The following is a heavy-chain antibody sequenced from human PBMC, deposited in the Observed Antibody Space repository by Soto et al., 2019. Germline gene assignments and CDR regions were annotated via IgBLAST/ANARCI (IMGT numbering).Heavy chain of an antibody. D-gene: IGHD3-22*01. CDR2: ISHSGST. CDR1: GDSINISHW. Sequence: SETLSLTCAVSGDSINISHWWNWVRQPPGKGLEGIGQISHSGSTNYNPSLTSRVNKSVDKSKNHFSLKLTSVTAADTAVYYCARVVGDSSLPAYYYYGMDVWGQGTTVTVSS. J-gene: IGHJ6*02. V-gene: IGHV4-4*02. CDR3: ARVVGDSSLPAYYYYGMDV.